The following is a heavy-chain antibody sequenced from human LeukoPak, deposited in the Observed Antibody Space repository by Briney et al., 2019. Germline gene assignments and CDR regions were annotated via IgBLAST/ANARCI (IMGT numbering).Heavy chain of an antibody. V-gene: IGHV3-11*01. CDR2: ISSSGSTI. CDR1: GFTFSDYY. D-gene: IGHD3-10*01. Sequence: KPGGSLRLSCAASGFTFSDYYMSWIRQDPGKGLEWVSYISSSGSTIYYADSVKGRFTISRDNAKNSLYLQMNSLRAEDTAVYYCAKSHYYGSGSIDYWGQGTLVTVSS. CDR3: AKSHYYGSGSIDY. J-gene: IGHJ4*02.